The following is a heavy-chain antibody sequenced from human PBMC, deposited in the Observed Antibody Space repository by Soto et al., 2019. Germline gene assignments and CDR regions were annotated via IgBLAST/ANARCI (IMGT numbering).Heavy chain of an antibody. J-gene: IGHJ6*02. CDR1: GGTFSSYA. Sequence: QVQLVQSGAEVKKPGSSVKVSCKASGGTFSSYAISWVRQAPGQGLEWMGGIIPIFGTANYAQKFQGRVTITADESTSTAYMERSSLRSEDTAVYYCARADYGDYGYYYYGMDVWGQGTTVTVSS. V-gene: IGHV1-69*12. CDR3: ARADYGDYGYYYYGMDV. CDR2: IIPIFGTA. D-gene: IGHD4-17*01.